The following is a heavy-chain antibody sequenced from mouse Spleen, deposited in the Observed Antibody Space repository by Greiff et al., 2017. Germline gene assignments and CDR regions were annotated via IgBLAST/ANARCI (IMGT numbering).Heavy chain of an antibody. J-gene: IGHJ1*01. CDR2: IYPSDSET. CDR3: AREGGNYGGWYFDV. Sequence: QVQLQQPGAELVRPGSSVKLSCKASGYTFTSYWMDWVKQRPGQGLEWIGNIYPSDSETHYNQKFKDKATLTVDKSSSTAYMQLSSLTSEDSAVYYCAREGGNYGGWYFDVWGAGTTVTVSS. V-gene: IGHV1-61*01. CDR1: GYTFTSYW. D-gene: IGHD2-1*01.